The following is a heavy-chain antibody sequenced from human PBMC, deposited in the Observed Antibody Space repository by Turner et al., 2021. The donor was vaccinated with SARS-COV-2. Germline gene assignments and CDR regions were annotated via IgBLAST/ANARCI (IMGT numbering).Heavy chain of an antibody. J-gene: IGHJ4*02. CDR2: ISYDGSIK. CDR3: ARGVAVYGEHRPLYY. V-gene: IGHV3-30*04. Sequence: HWVRQSPGKGLEWVAVISYDGSIKYYADSVKGRFTISRDNSKNTLYLQMNSLRAEDTAVYYCARGVAVYGEHRPLYYLGQGTLVTVSS. D-gene: IGHD4-17*01.